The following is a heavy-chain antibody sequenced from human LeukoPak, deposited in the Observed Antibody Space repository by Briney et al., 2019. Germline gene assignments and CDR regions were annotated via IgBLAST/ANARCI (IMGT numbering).Heavy chain of an antibody. J-gene: IGHJ6*03. D-gene: IGHD3-10*01. Sequence: GGSLRLSCAASGFTFSTYWMHWVRQAPGKGLMWVSRINSDESRTSYADSVKGRFTISRDNAKNTLYLQMNSLGSEDTAVYFCARGGSPIYYYYMDVWGKGITVTISS. CDR2: INSDESRT. V-gene: IGHV3-74*01. CDR3: ARGGSPIYYYYMDV. CDR1: GFTFSTYW.